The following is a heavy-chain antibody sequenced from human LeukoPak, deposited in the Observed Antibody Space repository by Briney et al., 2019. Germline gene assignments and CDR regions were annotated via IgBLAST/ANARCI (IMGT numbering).Heavy chain of an antibody. CDR1: GYTFTGYY. CDR3: AGSDYGDYSGFDP. V-gene: IGHV1-2*02. D-gene: IGHD4-17*01. J-gene: IGHJ5*02. Sequence: GASVKVSCKASGYTFTGYYMHWVRQAPGQGLEWMGWINPNSGGTNYAQKFQGRVTMTRDTSISTAYMELSRLRSDDTAVYYCAGSDYGDYSGFDPWGQGTLVTVSS. CDR2: INPNSGGT.